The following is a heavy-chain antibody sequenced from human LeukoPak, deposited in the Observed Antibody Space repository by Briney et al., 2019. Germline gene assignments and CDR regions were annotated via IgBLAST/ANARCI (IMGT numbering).Heavy chain of an antibody. Sequence: SETLSLTCDVSGYSISSNYYWGWIRQPPGKRLEWIGSISHRGSTYYNPSLKSRVTISADTSKNQFSLKLSSVTAADTAMYYCARNFSVTAKFDYWGQGTLVTVSS. CDR2: ISHRGST. D-gene: IGHD3-3*01. J-gene: IGHJ4*02. CDR1: GYSISSNYY. CDR3: ARNFSVTAKFDY. V-gene: IGHV4-38-2*01.